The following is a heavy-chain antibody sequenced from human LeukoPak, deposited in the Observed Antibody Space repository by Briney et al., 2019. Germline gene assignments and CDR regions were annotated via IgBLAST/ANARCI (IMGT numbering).Heavy chain of an antibody. V-gene: IGHV4-61*01. CDR2: IYYSGST. CDR1: GGSLSSGSYY. D-gene: IGHD3-10*01. J-gene: IGHJ5*02. Sequence: PSETLSLTSTVSGGSLSSGSYYWSWIRQPPGKGLEWIGYIYYSGSTNYNPSLKSRVTISVDTSKNQFSLKLSSVTAADTAVYYCAYHGSGSYNWFDPWGQGTLVTVSS. CDR3: AYHGSGSYNWFDP.